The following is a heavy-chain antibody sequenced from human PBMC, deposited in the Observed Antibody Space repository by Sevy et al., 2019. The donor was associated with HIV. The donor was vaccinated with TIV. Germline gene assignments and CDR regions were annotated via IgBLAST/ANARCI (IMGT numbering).Heavy chain of an antibody. V-gene: IGHV3-7*01. CDR2: IDPRGKER. J-gene: IGHJ5*01. D-gene: IGHD3-16*02. CDR3: VRVLWDVLVVPAATPSPWLDS. CDR1: GFNFDTFW. Sequence: GGSLRLSCAASGFNFDTFWMGWVRQAPGRGLEWVASIDPRGKERDHLDSLKGRFTISRDNAKNSLYLEMHCLKAEDTALYYCVRVLWDVLVVPAATPSPWLDSWGQGTLVTVSS.